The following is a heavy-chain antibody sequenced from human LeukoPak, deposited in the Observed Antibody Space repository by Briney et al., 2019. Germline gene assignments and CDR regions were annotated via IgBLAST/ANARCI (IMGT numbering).Heavy chain of an antibody. CDR2: INSDGSST. CDR1: GFTFSSYW. D-gene: IGHD6-19*01. Sequence: GGALRLSCAASGFTFSSYWMHRVRQTPGKGVRWVSRINSDGSSTSYADSVKGRFTISRDNAKNTLYLQMNSLRAEDTAVYYCARVVSSGWYYFDYWGQGTLVTVSS. CDR3: ARVVSSGWYYFDY. V-gene: IGHV3-74*01. J-gene: IGHJ4*02.